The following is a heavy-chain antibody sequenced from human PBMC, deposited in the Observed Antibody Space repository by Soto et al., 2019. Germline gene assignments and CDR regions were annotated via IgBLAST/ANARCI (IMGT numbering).Heavy chain of an antibody. CDR2: IESDGSSP. CDR3: AKSNWSDP. CDR1: GFTFSSYW. Sequence: EVQLVESGGGLVQPGGSLRLSCAASGFTFSSYWMHWVRQAPGKGLVWVSRIESDGSSPIYADSVKGRFTISRDNAKNTLYLHMNSLRAEDTAVYYCAKSNWSDPRGQGTLVTVSS. J-gene: IGHJ5*02. V-gene: IGHV3-74*01.